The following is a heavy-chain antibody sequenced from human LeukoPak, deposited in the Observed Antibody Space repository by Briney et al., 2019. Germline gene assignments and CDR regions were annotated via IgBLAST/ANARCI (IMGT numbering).Heavy chain of an antibody. V-gene: IGHV3-30*03. CDR1: GFTFSSYG. Sequence: GRSLRLSCAASGFTFSSYGMHWVRQAPGKGLEWVAVISYDGSNKYHADSVKGRFTISRDNSKNTLYLQMNSLRAEDTAVYYCSMVRGVNEPFDYWGQGTLVTVSS. CDR3: SMVRGVNEPFDY. J-gene: IGHJ4*02. CDR2: ISYDGSNK. D-gene: IGHD3-10*01.